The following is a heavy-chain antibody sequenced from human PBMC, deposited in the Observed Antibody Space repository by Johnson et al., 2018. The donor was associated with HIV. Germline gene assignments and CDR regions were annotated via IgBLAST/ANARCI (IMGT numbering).Heavy chain of an antibody. V-gene: IGHV3-30*04. CDR1: GFTFSRYA. CDR2: ITHDGSKK. Sequence: QVLLVESGGGVVQPGRSLRLSCVASGFTFSRYAVHWFRQAPGKGLEWVAIITHDGSKKSYADSVQGRFTISRDDSKNTLYLQMSSLRPEDTAVYYCARDDIQILGGYSSNWPENSFDVWGQGTMVTVSS. CDR3: ARDDIQILGGYSSNWPENSFDV. D-gene: IGHD6-13*01. J-gene: IGHJ3*01.